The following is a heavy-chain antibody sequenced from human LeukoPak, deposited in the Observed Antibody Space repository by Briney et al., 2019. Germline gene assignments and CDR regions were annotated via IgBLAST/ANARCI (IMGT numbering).Heavy chain of an antibody. CDR2: ISYSGIT. V-gene: IGHV4-59*01. Sequence: SETLSLTCTVSGGSISNYYWSWIRQPPGKGLEWIGYISYSGITNQNPSLKSRLTISVDTSKNQFSLRLNYVTAADTAVYYCAQFYYDSSGYGFDPWGQGTLVTVSS. J-gene: IGHJ5*02. D-gene: IGHD3-22*01. CDR3: AQFYYDSSGYGFDP. CDR1: GGSISNYY.